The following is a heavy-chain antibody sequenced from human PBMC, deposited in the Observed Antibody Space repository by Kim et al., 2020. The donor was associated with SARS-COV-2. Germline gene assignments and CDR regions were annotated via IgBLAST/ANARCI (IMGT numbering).Heavy chain of an antibody. CDR1: GYTFTSYY. J-gene: IGHJ6*02. D-gene: IGHD6-19*01. Sequence: ASVKVSCKASGYTFTSYYMHWVRQAPGQGLEWMGIINPSGGSTSYAQKFQGRVTMTRDTSTSTVYMELSSLRSEDTAVYYCARDLPGIAVAGMYYYYGMDVWGQGTTVTVSS. CDR2: INPSGGST. CDR3: ARDLPGIAVAGMYYYYGMDV. V-gene: IGHV1-46*01.